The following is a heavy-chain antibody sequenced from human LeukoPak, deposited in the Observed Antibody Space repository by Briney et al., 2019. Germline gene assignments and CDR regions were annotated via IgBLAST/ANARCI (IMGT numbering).Heavy chain of an antibody. CDR3: ARDPLEFGGARYMDV. J-gene: IGHJ6*03. CDR2: IYYSGSA. CDR1: GGSISDYS. Sequence: SETLSLTCTVSGGSISDYSWSWIRQPPGKGLEWIGNIYYSGSANHNPSLKSRVTISRDTSKNQFSLKLSSVTAADTAVYYCARDPLEFGGARYMDVWGKGTTVTVSS. V-gene: IGHV4-59*12. D-gene: IGHD3-16*01.